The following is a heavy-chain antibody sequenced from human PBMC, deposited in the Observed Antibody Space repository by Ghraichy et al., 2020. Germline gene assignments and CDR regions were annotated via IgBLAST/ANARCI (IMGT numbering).Heavy chain of an antibody. Sequence: SETLSLTCAVFGESSSDYYWTWIRQPPGRGLEWIGEINHGGSTNYNPSIKSRLTISLDTSKNQVSLRMNSLTAADTAVYYCARVLCSSTSCYRYFDLWGRGTLVTVSS. V-gene: IGHV4-34*01. CDR2: INHGGST. D-gene: IGHD2-2*01. CDR1: GESSSDYY. J-gene: IGHJ2*01. CDR3: ARVLCSSTSCYRYFDL.